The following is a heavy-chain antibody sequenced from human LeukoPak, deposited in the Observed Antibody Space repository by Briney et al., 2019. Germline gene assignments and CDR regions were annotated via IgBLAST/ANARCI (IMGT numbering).Heavy chain of an antibody. D-gene: IGHD6-6*01. J-gene: IGHJ4*02. CDR2: IYYSGDS. CDR1: GVSICSYY. CDR3: ARRARSSDY. Sequence: SETLSLTCTVSGVSICSYYWSWIRQPPGKGLEWIGYIYYSGDSSYNPSLKSRVTISVDTSKNLLSLNLTSVTAADTAVYYCARRARSSDYWGQGTLVTVSS. V-gene: IGHV4-59*01.